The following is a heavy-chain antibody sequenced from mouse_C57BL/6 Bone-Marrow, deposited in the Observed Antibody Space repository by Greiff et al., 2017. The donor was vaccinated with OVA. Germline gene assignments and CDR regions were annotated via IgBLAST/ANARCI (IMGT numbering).Heavy chain of an antibody. CDR3: ARDRDYGSSHWYVDV. CDR1: GFTFSDYY. J-gene: IGHJ1*03. V-gene: IGHV5-16*01. Sequence: EVQRVESEGGLVQPGSSMKLSCTASGFTFSDYYMAWVRQVPEKGLEWVANINYDGSSTYYLDSLKSRFIISRDNAKNILYMQMSSLTSEDTATYYCARDRDYGSSHWYVDVWGTGTTVTVSS. D-gene: IGHD1-1*01. CDR2: INYDGSST.